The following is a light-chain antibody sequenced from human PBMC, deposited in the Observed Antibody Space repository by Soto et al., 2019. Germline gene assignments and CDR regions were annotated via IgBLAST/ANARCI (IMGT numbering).Light chain of an antibody. V-gene: IGLV2-14*01. J-gene: IGLJ1*01. CDR1: SSDGGGYNY. CDR3: SSYTSSSTSYV. Sequence: QSVLAQPASVSGSPGQSITSCCTGASSDGGGYNYVSWYQQHPGKAPKLMIYDVSNRPSGVSNRFSGSKSGNTASLTITGLQAEDEADYYCSSYTSSSTSYVFGTGTKVTVL. CDR2: DVS.